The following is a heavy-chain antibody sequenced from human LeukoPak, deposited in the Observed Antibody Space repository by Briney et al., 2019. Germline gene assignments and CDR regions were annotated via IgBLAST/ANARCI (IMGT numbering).Heavy chain of an antibody. CDR1: DGSISSGDYY. D-gene: IGHD6-13*01. V-gene: IGHV4-30-4*01. CDR3: ARNLEYSSSWYSFGY. CDR2: IYYSGSP. J-gene: IGHJ4*02. Sequence: SETLSLTCTVSDGSISSGDYYWSWIRQPPGKGLEWIGYIYYSGSPYYNPSLKSRVTISVDTSKNQFSLKLTSVTAADTAVYYCARNLEYSSSWYSFGYWGQGTLVTVSS.